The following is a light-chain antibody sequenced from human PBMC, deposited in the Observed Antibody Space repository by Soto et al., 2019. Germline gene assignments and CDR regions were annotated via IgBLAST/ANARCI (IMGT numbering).Light chain of an antibody. Sequence: QSVLTQPPSVSEAPRQRVTISCSGRSSNIGNNGVNWYQQLPGKAPKLLIYYDDLLPSGVSDRFSGSKSGTSASLAISGLQSEDEADYYCAAWDDSLNGVVFGGGTKLTVL. CDR2: YDD. J-gene: IGLJ2*01. V-gene: IGLV1-36*01. CDR3: AAWDDSLNGVV. CDR1: SSNIGNNG.